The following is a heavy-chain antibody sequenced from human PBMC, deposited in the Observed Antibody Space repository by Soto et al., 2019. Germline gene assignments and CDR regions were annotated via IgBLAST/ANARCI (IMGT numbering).Heavy chain of an antibody. CDR3: ARDQGSSCWYGVLNYYYGMDV. Sequence: PGGSLRLSCAASGFTFSSYWMSWVRQAPGKGLEWVANIKQDGSEKYYVDSVKGRFTISRDNAKNSLYLQMNSLRAEDTAVYYCARDQGSSCWYGVLNYYYGMDVWGQGTTVTVSS. CDR1: GFTFSSYW. V-gene: IGHV3-7*01. CDR2: IKQDGSEK. D-gene: IGHD6-19*01. J-gene: IGHJ6*02.